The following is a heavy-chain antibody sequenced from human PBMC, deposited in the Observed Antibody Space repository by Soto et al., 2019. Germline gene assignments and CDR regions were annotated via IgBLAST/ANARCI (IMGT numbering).Heavy chain of an antibody. Sequence: QLQLQESGPGLVKPSETLSLTCTVSGGTTGCNSYYWAWVRQSPGKGLEWIGSFYYSGTSYYNPSLKSRVTIAVDTSKNHVSLKLRSVTAADTAVYFCARQPKITAVVPRNFAYWGQGTLVTVSS. V-gene: IGHV4-39*01. D-gene: IGHD5-18*01. J-gene: IGHJ4*02. CDR2: FYYSGTS. CDR1: GGTTGCNSYY. CDR3: ARQPKITAVVPRNFAY.